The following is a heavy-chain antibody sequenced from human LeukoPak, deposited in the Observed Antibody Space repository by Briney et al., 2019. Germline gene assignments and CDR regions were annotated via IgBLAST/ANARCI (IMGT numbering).Heavy chain of an antibody. Sequence: GGSLRLSCAASGFTFSSYSMNWVRQAPGKGLEWVSYISSSSSSTIYYADSVKGRFTISRDNAKNSLYLQMNSLRAEDTAVYYCARDPLLRYFDWLVFDYWGQGTLVTVSS. CDR3: ARDPLLRYFDWLVFDY. CDR2: ISSSSSSTI. J-gene: IGHJ4*02. D-gene: IGHD3-9*01. V-gene: IGHV3-48*04. CDR1: GFTFSSYS.